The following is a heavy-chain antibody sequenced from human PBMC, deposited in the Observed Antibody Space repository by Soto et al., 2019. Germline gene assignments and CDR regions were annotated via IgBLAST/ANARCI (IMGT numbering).Heavy chain of an antibody. CDR2: ISYDGSNK. CDR1: GFTFSSYA. J-gene: IGHJ4*02. CDR3: ASLRADSYHSSGPFAY. Sequence: QVQLVESGGGVVQPGRSLRLSCAASGFTFSSYAMHWVRQAPGKGLEWVPVISYDGSNKYYADSVKGRFTISRDNSKNTLYLQMNSLRAEDTAVYYCASLRADSYHSSGPFAYWGQGTLVTVSS. V-gene: IGHV3-30-3*01. D-gene: IGHD3-22*01.